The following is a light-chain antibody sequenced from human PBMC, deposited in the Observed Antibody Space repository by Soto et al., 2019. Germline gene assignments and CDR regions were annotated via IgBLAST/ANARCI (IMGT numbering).Light chain of an antibody. J-gene: IGLJ2*01. V-gene: IGLV4-69*01. CDR3: QTWGTSIRVV. CDR1: SGHSSYA. Sequence: QAVLTQSPSASASLGASVKLTCTLSSGHSSYAIAWHQQQPEKGPRYLMKLNSDGSHSKGDGIPDRFSGSSSGAERYLTISNLQSEDEADYYCQTWGTSIRVVFGGGTKLTVL. CDR2: LNSDGSH.